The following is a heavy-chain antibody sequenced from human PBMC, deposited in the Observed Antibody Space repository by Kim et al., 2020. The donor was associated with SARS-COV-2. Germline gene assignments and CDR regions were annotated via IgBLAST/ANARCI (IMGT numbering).Heavy chain of an antibody. V-gene: IGHV3-11*01. CDR2: ISSSGSTI. D-gene: IGHD3-9*01. Sequence: GGSLRLSCAASGFTFSDYYMSWIRQAPGKGLEWVSYISSSGSTIYYADSVKGRFTISRDNAKNSLYLQMNSLRAEDTAVYYCARADYDILTGYYRNYYYYGMDVWGQGTTVTVSS. CDR1: GFTFSDYY. CDR3: ARADYDILTGYYRNYYYYGMDV. J-gene: IGHJ6*02.